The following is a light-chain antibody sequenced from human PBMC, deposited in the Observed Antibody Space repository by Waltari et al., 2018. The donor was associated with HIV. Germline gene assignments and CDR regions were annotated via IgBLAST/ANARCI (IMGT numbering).Light chain of an antibody. Sequence: SYVLTQPPSVSVAPGKTARITCGGNNIGNKNVHWYQQKPGQAPALVIYYDSDRPSGIPERFSGSNSGNTATLTISRVEAGDEADYHCQVWDSSSVVVFGGGTKLTVL. V-gene: IGLV3-21*01. CDR1: NIGNKN. CDR2: YDS. J-gene: IGLJ2*01. CDR3: QVWDSSSVVV.